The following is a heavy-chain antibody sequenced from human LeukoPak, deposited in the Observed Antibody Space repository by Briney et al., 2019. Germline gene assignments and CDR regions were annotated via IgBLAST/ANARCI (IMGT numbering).Heavy chain of an antibody. J-gene: IGHJ5*02. V-gene: IGHV4-34*01. D-gene: IGHD2/OR15-2a*01. CDR1: GGSFSGYY. CDR3: ARGRIRRFDP. Sequence: PSETLSLTCAVYGGSFSGYYWSWIRQPPGKGLEWIGEINHSGSTNYNPSLKSRVTISVDTSKNQFSLKLSSVTAADTAVYYCARGRIRRFDPWGQGTLVTVSS. CDR2: INHSGST.